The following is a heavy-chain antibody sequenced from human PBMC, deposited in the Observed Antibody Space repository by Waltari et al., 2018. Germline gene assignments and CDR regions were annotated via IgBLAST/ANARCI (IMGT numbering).Heavy chain of an antibody. Sequence: QLQLQESGPGLVKPSETLSLTCTVSGGSISSSSYYWGWIRQPPGKGLEWIGSIYYSGSTYYNPSIKSRVTISVDTSKNQFSRKLSSVTAADTAVYYCARHRRAEYDFWSGYHYYYYGMDVWGQGTTVIVS. J-gene: IGHJ6*02. D-gene: IGHD3-3*01. CDR1: GGSISSSSYY. CDR3: ARHRRAEYDFWSGYHYYYYGMDV. V-gene: IGHV4-39*01. CDR2: IYYSGST.